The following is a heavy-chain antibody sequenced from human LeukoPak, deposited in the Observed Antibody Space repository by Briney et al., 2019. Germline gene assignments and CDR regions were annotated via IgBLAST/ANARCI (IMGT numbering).Heavy chain of an antibody. CDR1: GGSFSGYY. D-gene: IGHD5-18*01. V-gene: IGHV4-34*01. CDR3: ARALRGYSYGYDTFDH. CDR2: INHSGST. Sequence: SETLSLTCAVYGGSFSGYYWSWIRQPPGKGLEWIGEINHSGSTNYNPSLKSRVTISVDTSKNQFSLKLSSVTAADTAVYYCARALRGYSYGYDTFDHWGQGTLVTVSS. J-gene: IGHJ4*02.